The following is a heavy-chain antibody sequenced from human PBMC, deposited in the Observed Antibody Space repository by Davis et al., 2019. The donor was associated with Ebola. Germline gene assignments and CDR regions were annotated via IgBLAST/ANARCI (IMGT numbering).Heavy chain of an antibody. CDR2: IYPGDSDA. CDR3: ARLIIPGSMGLPDY. CDR1: GYSFTSYW. D-gene: IGHD2/OR15-2a*01. V-gene: IGHV5-51*01. J-gene: IGHJ4*02. Sequence: GESLKISCKGSGYSFTSYWIGWVRQMPGKGLEWMGIIYPGDSDATYSPSFQGQVTISADKSISTAYLQWGSLKASDTAMYYCARLIIPGSMGLPDYWGLGTLVSVTS.